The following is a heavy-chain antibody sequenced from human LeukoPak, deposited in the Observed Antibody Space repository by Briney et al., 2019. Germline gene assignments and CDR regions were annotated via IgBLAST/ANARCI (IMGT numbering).Heavy chain of an antibody. CDR3: ARVYNWNWSWFDP. CDR1: GGSFSGYY. D-gene: IGHD1-7*01. J-gene: IGHJ5*02. V-gene: IGHV4-34*01. Sequence: PSETLSLTCAVYGGSFSGYYWSWIRQPPGKGLEWIGEINHSGSTNYNPSLKSRVTISVDTSKNQFSLKLSSVTAADTAVYYCARVYNWNWSWFDPWGQGTLVTVSS. CDR2: INHSGST.